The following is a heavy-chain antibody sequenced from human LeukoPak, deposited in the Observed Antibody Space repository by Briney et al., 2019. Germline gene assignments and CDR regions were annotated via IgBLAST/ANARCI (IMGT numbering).Heavy chain of an antibody. V-gene: IGHV3-23*01. CDR1: GFSFGSSV. J-gene: IGHJ5*02. D-gene: IGHD4-17*01. CDR3: VKEDHYGDYVQIDH. Sequence: GGSLRLSCAASGFSFGSSVMSWVRQAPGKGLEWVSAITADGGGTNHADPVKGRFTISRDNSKSALYLQMNSLRAEDTAVYYCVKEDHYGDYVQIDHWGQGTLVTVSS. CDR2: ITADGGGT.